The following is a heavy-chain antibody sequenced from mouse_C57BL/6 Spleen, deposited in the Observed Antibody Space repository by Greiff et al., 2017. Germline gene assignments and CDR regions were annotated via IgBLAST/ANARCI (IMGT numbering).Heavy chain of an antibody. V-gene: IGHV1-69*01. CDR1: GYTFTSYW. CDR3: ASGSGYPYYYAMDY. J-gene: IGHJ4*01. CDR2: IDPSDSYT. D-gene: IGHD3-2*02. Sequence: QVQLQQPGAELVMPGASVKLSCKASGYTFTSYWMHWVKQRPGQGLEWIGEIDPSDSYTNYNQKFKGKSTLTVDKSSSTAYMQLSSLTSEDSAVYSCASGSGYPYYYAMDYWGQGTSVTVSS.